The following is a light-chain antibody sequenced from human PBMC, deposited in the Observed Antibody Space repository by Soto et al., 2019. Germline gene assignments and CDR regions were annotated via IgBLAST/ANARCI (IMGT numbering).Light chain of an antibody. CDR3: QHYNDWPPTWT. CDR2: GAS. Sequence: EIVMMQSPSTLSVSPGERATLSCRASQSVSSKLAWYQQKPGQAPRVLIYGASTRATGIPARFSGSGSGTEFTLTISSLQSEDFAVYYCQHYNDWPPTWTFGQGTKVDIK. J-gene: IGKJ1*01. CDR1: QSVSSK. V-gene: IGKV3-15*01.